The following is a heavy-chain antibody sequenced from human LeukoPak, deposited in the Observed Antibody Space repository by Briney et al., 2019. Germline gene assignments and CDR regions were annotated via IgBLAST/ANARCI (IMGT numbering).Heavy chain of an antibody. Sequence: GASLKISSRAAGSIFTTYWIGGVRELPGEGLEWMGIIYAGDSDTGYSPSVQGQVTISADKSISTTYLQWSSLKASDTGMYSCARRIHSGSSGFAIGGQGTMVTVSS. D-gene: IGHD1-26*01. V-gene: IGHV5-51*01. CDR3: ARRIHSGSSGFAI. CDR1: GSIFTTYW. CDR2: IYAGDSDT. J-gene: IGHJ3*02.